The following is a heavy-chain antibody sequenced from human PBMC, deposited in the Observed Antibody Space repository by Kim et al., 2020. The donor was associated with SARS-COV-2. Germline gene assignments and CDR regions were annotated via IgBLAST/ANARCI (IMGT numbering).Heavy chain of an antibody. Sequence: SVKVSCKASGGTFSSYAISWVRQAPGQGLEWMGGIIPIFGTANYAQKFQGRVTITADESTSTAYMELSSLRSEDTAVYYCARGRELPANWFDPWGQGTLVTVSS. CDR2: IIPIFGTA. CDR3: ARGRELPANWFDP. V-gene: IGHV1-69*13. J-gene: IGHJ5*02. D-gene: IGHD1-7*01. CDR1: GGTFSSYA.